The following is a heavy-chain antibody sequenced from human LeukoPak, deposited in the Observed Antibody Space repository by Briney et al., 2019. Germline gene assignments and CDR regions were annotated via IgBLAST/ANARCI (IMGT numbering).Heavy chain of an antibody. J-gene: IGHJ4*02. Sequence: SSETLSLTCTVSGGSISSSSYYWGWIRQPPGKGLEWVSAISGSGGSTYYADSVKGRFTISRDNSKNTLYLQMNSLRAEDTAVYYCAKVSLGKRYSSSWYRGGYFDYWGQGTLVTVSS. D-gene: IGHD6-13*01. CDR1: GGSISSSSYY. V-gene: IGHV3-23*01. CDR2: ISGSGGST. CDR3: AKVSLGKRYSSSWYRGGYFDY.